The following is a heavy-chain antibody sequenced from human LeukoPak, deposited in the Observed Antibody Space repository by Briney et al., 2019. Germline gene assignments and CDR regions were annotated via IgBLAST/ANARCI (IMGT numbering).Heavy chain of an antibody. V-gene: IGHV3-23*01. J-gene: IGHJ4*02. CDR1: GFTFSSYA. CDR3: ARRLKGTIDY. Sequence: GGSLRLSCAASGFTFSSYAMSWVRQAPGKGLEWVSAISGSGGSTYYADSVKGRFTISRDNAKNSLYLQMNSLRDEDTAVYYCARRLKGTIDYWGQGTLVTVSS. CDR2: ISGSGGST. D-gene: IGHD3-3*01.